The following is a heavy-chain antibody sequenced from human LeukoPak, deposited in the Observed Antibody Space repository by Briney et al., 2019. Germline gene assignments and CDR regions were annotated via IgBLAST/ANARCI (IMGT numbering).Heavy chain of an antibody. CDR1: GFIFNNYG. V-gene: IGHV3-23*01. CDR2: ISASGGST. CDR3: AKRPRDTSGYYLGAFDG. D-gene: IGHD3-22*01. Sequence: GGPLRLSCAASGFIFNNYGMDWLRQAPGRVLEWGSAISASGGSTYYADSVKGRFTISRDNSKNTLYLHMSSLRAEDTAVYFCAKRPRDTSGYYLGAFDGWGQGTTVTVSS. J-gene: IGHJ3*01.